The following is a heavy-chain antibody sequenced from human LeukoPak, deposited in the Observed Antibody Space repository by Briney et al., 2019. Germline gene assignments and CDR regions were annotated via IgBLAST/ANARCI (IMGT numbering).Heavy chain of an antibody. J-gene: IGHJ4*02. CDR2: IYYSGNT. Sequence: PSETLSLTCSVSGGSIISGSSYWGWIRQPPGKGLEWIGSIYYSGNTYYNPSLKSRVTMSVDTSKNQFSLKLNSVTAADTAVYYCARLSSRYYDDYHYYFDYWGQGTLVTVSS. V-gene: IGHV4-39*01. CDR1: GGSIISGSSY. D-gene: IGHD4-17*01. CDR3: ARLSSRYYDDYHYYFDY.